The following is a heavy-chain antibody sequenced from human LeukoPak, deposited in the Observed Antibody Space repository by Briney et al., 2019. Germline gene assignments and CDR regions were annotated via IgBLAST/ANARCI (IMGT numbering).Heavy chain of an antibody. Sequence: SETLSLTCTVSGGSISSGSYYWSWIRQPAGKGLEWTGRIYTSGSTNYNPPLKSRVTISVDTSKNQFSLKLSSVTAADTAVYYCARGVRYFDWPSYYFDYWGQGTLVTVSS. V-gene: IGHV4-61*02. J-gene: IGHJ4*02. CDR1: GGSISSGSYY. D-gene: IGHD3-9*01. CDR3: ARGVRYFDWPSYYFDY. CDR2: IYTSGST.